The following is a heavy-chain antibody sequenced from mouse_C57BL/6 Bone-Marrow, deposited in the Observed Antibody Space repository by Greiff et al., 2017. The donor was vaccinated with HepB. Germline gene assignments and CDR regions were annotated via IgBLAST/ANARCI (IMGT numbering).Heavy chain of an antibody. Sequence: QVQLQQPGAELVMPGASVKLSCKASGYTFTSYWMHWVKQRPGQGLEWIGEIDPSDSYTNYNQKFKGKSTLTVDKSSSTAYMQLSSLTSEDSAVYYYARIYYGNLSWFAYWGQGTLVTVSA. CDR3: ARIYYGNLSWFAY. J-gene: IGHJ3*01. CDR2: IDPSDSYT. D-gene: IGHD2-1*01. CDR1: GYTFTSYW. V-gene: IGHV1-69*01.